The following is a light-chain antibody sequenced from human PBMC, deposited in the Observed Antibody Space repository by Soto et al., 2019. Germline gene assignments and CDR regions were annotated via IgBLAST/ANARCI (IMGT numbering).Light chain of an antibody. CDR1: QSVSSN. CDR3: KQYNNWPPWT. J-gene: IGKJ1*01. Sequence: EIVMTQSPATLSVSPGERATLSCRASQSVSSNLAWYQQKPGQAPRLLIYGASTRATGIPARFSGSGSGTAFTLTISSLQSEDFAVYYCKQYNNWPPWTFGKGTKVEIK. CDR2: GAS. V-gene: IGKV3-15*01.